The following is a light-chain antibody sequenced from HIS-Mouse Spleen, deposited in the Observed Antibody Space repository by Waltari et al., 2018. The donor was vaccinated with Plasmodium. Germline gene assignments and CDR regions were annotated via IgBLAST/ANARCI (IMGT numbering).Light chain of an antibody. V-gene: IGLV3-21*02. CDR1: NIGRKS. CDR3: QVWDSSSDHPV. Sequence: SYVLTPPPSVSVAPGQTARLTCGDNNIGRKSVPWYQQKPGQAPVLVVYEDCDRPSGIPGRFSGSNSGNTATLTISRVEAGDEADYYCQVWDSSSDHPVFGGGTKLTVL. CDR2: EDC. J-gene: IGLJ2*01.